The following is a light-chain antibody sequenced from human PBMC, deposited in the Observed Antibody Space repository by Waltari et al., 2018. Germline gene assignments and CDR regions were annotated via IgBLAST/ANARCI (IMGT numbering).Light chain of an antibody. Sequence: SYVLTQPPSVSVAPGKAARITCGGNSIGSRSVHWYQQKPGQAPVLVIYYDSDRPSGSPERISCSKAGNTATLTISRVEAGDEAAYYCQLWESGSDRVVFGGGTKLTVL. CDR1: SIGSRS. V-gene: IGLV3-21*01. CDR3: QLWESGSDRVV. J-gene: IGLJ2*01. CDR2: YDS.